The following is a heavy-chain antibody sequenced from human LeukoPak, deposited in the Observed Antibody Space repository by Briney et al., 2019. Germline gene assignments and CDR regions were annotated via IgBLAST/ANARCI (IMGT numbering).Heavy chain of an antibody. CDR1: GGSFSGYY. V-gene: IGHV4-34*01. CDR2: INHSGST. J-gene: IGHJ5*02. CDR3: AREYYGSGGYYKAWFDP. Sequence: SETLSPTCAVYGGSFSGYYWSWIRQPPGKGLEWIGEINHSGSTNYNPSLKSRVTISVDTSKNQFSLKLSSVTAADTAVYYCAREYYGSGGYYKAWFDPWGQGTLVTVSS. D-gene: IGHD3-10*01.